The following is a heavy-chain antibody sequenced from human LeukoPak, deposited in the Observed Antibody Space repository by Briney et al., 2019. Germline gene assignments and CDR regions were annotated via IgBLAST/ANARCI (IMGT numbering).Heavy chain of an antibody. D-gene: IGHD3-10*01. Sequence: SETLSHTCTVSGGSISSYYWSWIRQPPGKGLEWIGYIYYSGSTNYNPSLKSRVTISVDTSKNQFSLKLSSVTAADTAVYYCARNYGSGTPHYWGQGTLVTVSS. CDR2: IYYSGST. V-gene: IGHV4-59*08. CDR1: GGSISSYY. CDR3: ARNYGSGTPHY. J-gene: IGHJ4*02.